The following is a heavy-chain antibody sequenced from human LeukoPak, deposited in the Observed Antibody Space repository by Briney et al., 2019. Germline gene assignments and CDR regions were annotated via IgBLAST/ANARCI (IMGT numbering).Heavy chain of an antibody. CDR3: AREVEGWFDP. CDR1: GFTVSSNY. Sequence: PGGSLRLSCAASGFTVSSNYMSWVRQAPGKGLEWVSVIYSGGSTYYADSVKGRFTISRDNAKNSLYLQMNSLRAEDTAVYYCAREVEGWFDPWGQGTLVTVSS. J-gene: IGHJ5*02. CDR2: IYSGGST. V-gene: IGHV3-53*01. D-gene: IGHD2-15*01.